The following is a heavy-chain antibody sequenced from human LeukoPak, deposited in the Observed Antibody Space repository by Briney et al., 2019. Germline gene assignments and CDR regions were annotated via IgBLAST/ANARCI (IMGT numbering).Heavy chain of an antibody. CDR2: IKQDGSEK. CDR1: GFTFSSYW. Sequence: PGGSLRLSCAASGFTFSSYWMSWVRQAPGKGLEWVANIKQDGSEKYYVDSVKGRFTISRDNAKNSLYLQMNSLRAEDTAVYYCARDLTYCINDECYRSGLDYWGQGTLVTVSS. CDR3: ARDLTYCINDECYRSGLDY. D-gene: IGHD2-8*01. V-gene: IGHV3-7*01. J-gene: IGHJ4*02.